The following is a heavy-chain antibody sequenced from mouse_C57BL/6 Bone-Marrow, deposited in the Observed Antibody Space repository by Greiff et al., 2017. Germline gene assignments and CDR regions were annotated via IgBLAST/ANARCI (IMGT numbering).Heavy chain of an antibody. CDR3: RPDDDYYDY. V-gene: IGHV14-4*01. CDR2: FDPENGDT. J-gene: IGHJ2*01. D-gene: IGHD2-3*01. CDR1: GFNIKDDY. Sequence: VQLQQSGAELVRPGASVKLSCTASGFNIKDDYMHWVKQRPEQGLAWIGWFDPENGDTEYASKFQGKATITADTSSNTAYLQLSSLTSEDAAVYCCRPDDDYYDYWGQGTTLTVSA.